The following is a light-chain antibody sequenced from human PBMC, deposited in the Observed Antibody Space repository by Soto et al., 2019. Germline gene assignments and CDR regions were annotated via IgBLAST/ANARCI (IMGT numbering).Light chain of an antibody. CDR2: GAS. V-gene: IGKV3-20*01. J-gene: IGKJ1*01. Sequence: EIVLTQSRGTLSLSPGERATLSYRASQSVSSSYLAWYQQKHGQAPRIXIYGASSRATGIPDRFSGSGSGTDFTLTISRLEPEDFEVYYCQQYGSSPWTFGQGTKVDIK. CDR3: QQYGSSPWT. CDR1: QSVSSSY.